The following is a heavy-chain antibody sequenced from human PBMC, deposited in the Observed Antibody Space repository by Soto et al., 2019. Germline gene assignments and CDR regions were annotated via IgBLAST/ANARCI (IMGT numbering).Heavy chain of an antibody. V-gene: IGHV3-7*03. Sequence: GGSLRLSCAASGFTFSIYWMSWVRQAPGKGLEWVANIKQDGSEKYYVDSVKGRFTISRDNAKNSLYLQMNSLRAEDTAVYYCARPHSSSWDFDYWGQGTLVTVSS. CDR2: IKQDGSEK. J-gene: IGHJ4*02. CDR1: GFTFSIYW. CDR3: ARPHSSSWDFDY. D-gene: IGHD6-13*01.